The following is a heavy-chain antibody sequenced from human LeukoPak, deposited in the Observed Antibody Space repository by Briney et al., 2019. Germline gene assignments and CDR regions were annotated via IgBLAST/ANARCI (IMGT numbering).Heavy chain of an antibody. CDR3: AKDVRYSGYDKGY. V-gene: IGHV3-23*01. J-gene: IGHJ4*02. CDR2: ISVSGGST. Sequence: SCKASGYTFTSYYMHWVGQAPGKGLEWVSAISVSGGSTYYANSVKGRFTISRDNSKNTLYLQMNSLRAKDTAVYYCAKDVRYSGYDKGYWGQGTLVTVSS. CDR1: GYTFTSYY. D-gene: IGHD5-12*01.